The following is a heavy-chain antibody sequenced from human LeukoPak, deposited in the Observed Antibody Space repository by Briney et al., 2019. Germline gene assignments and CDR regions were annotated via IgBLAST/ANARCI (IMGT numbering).Heavy chain of an antibody. V-gene: IGHV1-2*02. CDR1: GYTFTGYY. J-gene: IGHJ4*02. CDR3: ARDQVERVPAAEYYFDY. CDR2: INPNSGGT. D-gene: IGHD2-2*01. Sequence: ASVKVSCKASGYTFTGYYMHWVRQAPGQGLEWMGWINPNSGGTNYAQKFQGRVTMTRDTSISTAYMELSRLRSDDTAVYYCARDQVERVPAAEYYFDYWGQGTLVTVSS.